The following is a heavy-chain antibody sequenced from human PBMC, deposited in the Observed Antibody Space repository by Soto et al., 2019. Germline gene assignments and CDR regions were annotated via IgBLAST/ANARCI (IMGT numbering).Heavy chain of an antibody. J-gene: IGHJ4*02. CDR1: GFTFTGYH. Sequence: ASVKVSCKASGFTFTGYHMHWVRQAPGQGLEWMGWINPNSGGTNYAQRFQGRVTMTRDTSISTAYMELSRLGSDDTAVYYCARTYCSSASCSDFFDYWGQGTLVTVSS. D-gene: IGHD2-2*01. CDR3: ARTYCSSASCSDFFDY. V-gene: IGHV1-2*02. CDR2: INPNSGGT.